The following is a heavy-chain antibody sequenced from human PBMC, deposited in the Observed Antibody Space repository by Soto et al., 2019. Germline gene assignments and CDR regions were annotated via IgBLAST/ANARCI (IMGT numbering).Heavy chain of an antibody. CDR1: GYSFTSYW. CDR3: ARPLSEYDPPYYYGMDV. V-gene: IGHV5-10-1*01. Sequence: GESLKISCKGSGYSFTSYWISWVRQMPGKGLEWMGRIDPSDSYTNYSPSFQGHVTISADKSISTAYLQWSSLKASDTAMYYCARPLSEYDPPYYYGMDVWGQGTTVTVSS. D-gene: IGHD6-6*01. J-gene: IGHJ6*02. CDR2: IDPSDSYT.